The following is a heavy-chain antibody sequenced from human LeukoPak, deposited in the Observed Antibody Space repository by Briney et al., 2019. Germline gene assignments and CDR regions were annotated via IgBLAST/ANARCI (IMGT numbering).Heavy chain of an antibody. J-gene: IGHJ4*02. CDR3: ARRLRRPFDY. V-gene: IGHV4-59*12. D-gene: IGHD6-6*01. CDR2: IYYSGST. Sequence: SETLSLTCTVSGGSISSYYWSWIRQPPGKGLEWIGYIYYSGSTNYNPSLKSRVTISVDTSKNRFSLKLSSVTAADTAVYYCARRLRRPFDYWGQGTLVTVSS. CDR1: GGSISSYY.